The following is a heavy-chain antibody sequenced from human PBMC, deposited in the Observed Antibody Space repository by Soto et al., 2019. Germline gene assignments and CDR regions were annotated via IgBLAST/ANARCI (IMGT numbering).Heavy chain of an antibody. CDR1: GFTFSSYA. V-gene: IGHV3-23*01. CDR3: AKGGSTWIQLWFLDY. D-gene: IGHD5-18*01. J-gene: IGHJ4*02. Sequence: EVQLLESGGGLVQPGGSLRLSCAASGFTFSSYAMSWVRQAPGKGLEWVSTINTNGDSTYSADSVKGRFTISRDNSKSTLYLQMNSLRAEDTAVYYCAKGGSTWIQLWFLDYWGQGTLVTVSS. CDR2: INTNGDST.